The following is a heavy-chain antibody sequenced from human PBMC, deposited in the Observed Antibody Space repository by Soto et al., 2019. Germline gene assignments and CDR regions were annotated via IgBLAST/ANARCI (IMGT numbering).Heavy chain of an antibody. V-gene: IGHV1-69*01. Sequence: QVQLVQSGAEVQKPGSSVKVSCKASGGTFSSYAISWVRQAPGQGLEWMGGIIPIFGTANYAQKFQGRVTITADESTSTAYMELSSLRSEDTAVYYCARGGYGWNDVPARFDPWGQGTLVTVSS. CDR1: GGTFSSYA. J-gene: IGHJ5*02. CDR3: ARGGYGWNDVPARFDP. CDR2: IIPIFGTA. D-gene: IGHD1-1*01.